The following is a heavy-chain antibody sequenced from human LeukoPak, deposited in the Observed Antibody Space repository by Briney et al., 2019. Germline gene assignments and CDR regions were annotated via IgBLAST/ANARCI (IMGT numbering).Heavy chain of an antibody. D-gene: IGHD3-22*01. J-gene: IGHJ6*03. CDR2: IKQEGSEK. V-gene: IGHV3-7*01. CDR1: GFTFSSYW. CDR3: ARDSYYDSSGYYRGNYYYYMDV. Sequence: PGWSLRLSCAASGFTFSSYWMSWVRQAPGEGLEGVANIKQEGSEKYYVDSVKGRFTISRDNAKNSLYLQMNSLRAEDTAVYYCARDSYYDSSGYYRGNYYYYMDVWGKGTTVTVSS.